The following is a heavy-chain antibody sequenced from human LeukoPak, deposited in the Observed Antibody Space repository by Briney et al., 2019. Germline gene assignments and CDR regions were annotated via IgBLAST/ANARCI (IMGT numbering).Heavy chain of an antibody. CDR3: ARGRDSSGYYYRIFDY. J-gene: IGHJ4*02. Sequence: GGSLRLSCAASGFTFSNYRMNWVRQAPGKGLEWVSSISSSSIYIYYADSLKGRLTISRDNAKNSLYLQMNSLRAEDTAVYYCARGRDSSGYYYRIFDYWGQGTLVTVSS. CDR2: ISSSSIYI. CDR1: GFTFSNYR. D-gene: IGHD3-22*01. V-gene: IGHV3-21*01.